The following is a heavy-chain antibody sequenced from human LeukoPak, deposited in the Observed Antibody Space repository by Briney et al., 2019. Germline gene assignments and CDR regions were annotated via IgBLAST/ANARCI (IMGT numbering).Heavy chain of an antibody. J-gene: IGHJ2*01. Sequence: KPSETLSFTCTVSGGSISSYYWSGIRRPPGKGLEWIGYIYYSGSTNYNPSLKSRVTISVDTSKNQFSLKLSSVTAADTAVYYCARDRGHYDILTGYYGPYWYFDLWGRGTLVTVSS. V-gene: IGHV4-59*01. CDR3: ARDRGHYDILTGYYGPYWYFDL. D-gene: IGHD3-9*01. CDR1: GGSISSYY. CDR2: IYYSGST.